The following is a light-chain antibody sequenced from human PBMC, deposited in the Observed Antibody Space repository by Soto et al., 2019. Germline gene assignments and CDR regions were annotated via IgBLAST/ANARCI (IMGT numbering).Light chain of an antibody. CDR3: QQSSSPPWT. J-gene: IGKJ1*01. CDR1: QIIGTY. CDR2: GAT. V-gene: IGKV1-39*01. Sequence: DIQMTQSPSSLSASVGARVTITCRASQIIGTYLHWYQHKPGKAPKLLISGATTLRSGVPSRFSGSGSGTEFTLTISSLQPEDLATYYCQQSSSPPWTFGPGTKVEIK.